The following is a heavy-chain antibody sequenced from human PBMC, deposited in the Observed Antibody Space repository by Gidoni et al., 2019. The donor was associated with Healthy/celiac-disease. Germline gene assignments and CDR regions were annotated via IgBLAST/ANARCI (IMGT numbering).Heavy chain of an antibody. Sequence: EVQLVESGGGLVMPGGSLRLSCAASGFTVSNAWMSWVRQAPGKGLEWVGRIKSKTDGGTTDYAAPVKGRFTISRDDSKNTLYLQMNSLKTEDTAVYYCTTDYCSGGSCQYYYYGMDVWGQGTTVTVSS. CDR3: TTDYCSGGSCQYYYYGMDV. D-gene: IGHD2-15*01. CDR1: GFTVSNAW. V-gene: IGHV3-15*01. J-gene: IGHJ6*02. CDR2: IKSKTDGGTT.